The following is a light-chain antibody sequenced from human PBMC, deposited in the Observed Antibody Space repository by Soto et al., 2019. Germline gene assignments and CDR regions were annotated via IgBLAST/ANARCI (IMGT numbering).Light chain of an antibody. CDR1: HIISSR. Sequence: DIQMTHSPSSLSASVGYIFTISFRSSHIISSRLAWYQQKPGKAPRLLIYTASNLQSGVPSRFSGSGSGTDFTLTISSLQPEDFATYYCQQANSFPLTFGRGTKADIK. CDR3: QQANSFPLT. J-gene: IGKJ4*01. CDR2: TAS. V-gene: IGKV1-12*01.